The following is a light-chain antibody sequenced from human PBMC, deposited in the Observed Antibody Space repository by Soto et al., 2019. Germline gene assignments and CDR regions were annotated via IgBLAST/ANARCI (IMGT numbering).Light chain of an antibody. Sequence: DLQMTQSPSSLSASVEDRVTSTCRASQGINNYLAWYQQKPGKVPKLLIYAASTLQSGVPSRFSGSGSGTDFTLTISSLQPEDVASYYCQKYNSAPLTFGGGTKVEIK. CDR2: AAS. J-gene: IGKJ4*01. CDR3: QKYNSAPLT. CDR1: QGINNY. V-gene: IGKV1-27*01.